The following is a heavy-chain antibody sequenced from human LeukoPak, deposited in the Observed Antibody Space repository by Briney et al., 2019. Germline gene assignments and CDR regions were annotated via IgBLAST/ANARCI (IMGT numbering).Heavy chain of an antibody. CDR3: SRGGRGDY. V-gene: IGHV3-7*01. CDR1: GFTFTTYW. J-gene: IGHJ4*02. CDR2: IKQDGSDK. D-gene: IGHD3-16*01. Sequence: GGSLRLSCAASGFTFTTYWMSWFRKAPGKGLEWVANIKQDGSDKYYVDSVKGRFTISRDNAKNSLYLQMNSLRADDTAVYYCSRGGRGDYWGQGTLVTVSS.